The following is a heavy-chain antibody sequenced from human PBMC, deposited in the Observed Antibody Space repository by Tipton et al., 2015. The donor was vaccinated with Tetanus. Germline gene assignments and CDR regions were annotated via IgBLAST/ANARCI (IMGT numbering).Heavy chain of an antibody. D-gene: IGHD6-13*01. J-gene: IGHJ4*02. CDR3: AGGIAAAEGVVGY. CDR2: IYYSGST. V-gene: IGHV4-31*03. Sequence: TLSLTCTVSGGSISSGGYYWSWIRQHPGKGLEWIGYIYYSGSTYYNPSLKSRVTISVDTSKNQFSLKLSSVTAADTDVYYCAGGIAAAEGVVGYWGQGTLVTVSS. CDR1: GGSISSGGYY.